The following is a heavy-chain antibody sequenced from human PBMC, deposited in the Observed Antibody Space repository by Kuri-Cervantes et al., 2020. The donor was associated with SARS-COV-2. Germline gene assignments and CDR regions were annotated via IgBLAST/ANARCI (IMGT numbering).Heavy chain of an antibody. Sequence: GESLKISCAASGFTFSSYAMSWVRQAPGKGLEWVSAIGGSGGSTYYADSVKGRFTISRDNSKNTLYLQMNSLRAEDTAVYYCAKDPRTTVTTFLFDYWGQGTLVTVSS. CDR3: AKDPRTTVTTFLFDY. V-gene: IGHV3-23*01. D-gene: IGHD4-17*01. J-gene: IGHJ4*02. CDR1: GFTFSSYA. CDR2: IGGSGGST.